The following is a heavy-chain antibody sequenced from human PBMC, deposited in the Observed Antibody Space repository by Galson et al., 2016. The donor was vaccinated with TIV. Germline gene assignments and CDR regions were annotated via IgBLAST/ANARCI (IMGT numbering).Heavy chain of an antibody. CDR1: GFTLPNYG. CDR3: ARTGANTLYSGGYGDDDGFDF. V-gene: IGHV3-33*01. CDR2: IWYDGANT. J-gene: IGHJ3*01. Sequence: LRLSCATSGFTLPNYGMTWVRQAPGKGLEWVAVIWYDGANTHHADSVKGLFTISKDNSENTLNLQMNTLRAEDTAVYYCARTGANTLYSGGYGDDDGFDFWGQGTMVTVSS. D-gene: IGHD1-26*01.